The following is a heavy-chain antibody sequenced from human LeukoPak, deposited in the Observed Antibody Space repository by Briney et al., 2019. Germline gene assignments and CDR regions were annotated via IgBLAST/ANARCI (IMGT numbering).Heavy chain of an antibody. CDR3: ARHEDGYYPMLH. CDR2: IYNSGTT. J-gene: IGHJ4*02. Sequence: KPSETLSLTCTVSGGSISGYYWSWVRQSPGKGLEWIAYIYNSGTTNYNPSLKSRITISVDTSKNQFSLNLSSVTAADTAVYYCARHEDGYYPMLHWGQGTLVTVSS. V-gene: IGHV4-59*08. D-gene: IGHD5-24*01. CDR1: GGSISGYY.